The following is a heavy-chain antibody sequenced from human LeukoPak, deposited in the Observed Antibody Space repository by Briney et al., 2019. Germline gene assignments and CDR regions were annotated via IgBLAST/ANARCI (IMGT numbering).Heavy chain of an antibody. CDR2: ISSSGSTI. J-gene: IGHJ4*02. CDR1: GFTFSNYE. CDR3: ASPRWLNDY. Sequence: PGGSLRLSCAASGFTFSNYEMNWVRQAAGKGLGWVSYISSSGSTISYADSVKGRFTISRDNANNSLYLQMNSLRAEDTAVYYCASPRWLNDYWGQGTLVTVSS. V-gene: IGHV3-48*03. D-gene: IGHD4-23*01.